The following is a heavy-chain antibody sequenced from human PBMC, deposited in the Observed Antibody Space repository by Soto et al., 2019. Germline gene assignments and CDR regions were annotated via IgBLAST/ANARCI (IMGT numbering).Heavy chain of an antibody. J-gene: IGHJ4*01. CDR1: GGSVSSGSHY. CDR3: SRDSGTSGRYGFYFGH. V-gene: IGHV4-61*01. D-gene: IGHD3-10*01. Sequence: PSETLSLTCTVSGGSVSSGSHYWSWIRQPPGKALEWIGNIYDSGSTNYNASLKSRVTISADTSKNQLSLRLSSLTAADTAVYYCSRDSGTSGRYGFYFGHWGPGTLVTVSS. CDR2: IYDSGST.